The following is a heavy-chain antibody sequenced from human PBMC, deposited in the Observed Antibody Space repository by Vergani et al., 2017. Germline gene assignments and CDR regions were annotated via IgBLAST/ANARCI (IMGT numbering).Heavy chain of an antibody. CDR1: GFTFDDYA. CDR3: AKDITYDSSGYYPPTFDY. J-gene: IGHJ4*02. V-gene: IGHV3-9*01. CDR2: ISWNSGSI. Sequence: EVQLVESGGGLVQPGRSLRLSCAASGFTFDDYAMHWVRQAPGKGLEWVSGISWNSGSIGYADSVEGRFTISRDNAKNSLYLQMNSLRAEDTALYYCAKDITYDSSGYYPPTFDYWGQGTLVTVSS. D-gene: IGHD3-22*01.